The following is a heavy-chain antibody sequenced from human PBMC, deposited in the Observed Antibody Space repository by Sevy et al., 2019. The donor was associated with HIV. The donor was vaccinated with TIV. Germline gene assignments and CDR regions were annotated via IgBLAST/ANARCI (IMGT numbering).Heavy chain of an antibody. D-gene: IGHD2-2*01. CDR3: ARHCGSTSCSYAFDI. V-gene: IGHV4-34*01. J-gene: IGHJ3*02. CDR1: GGSFSGYY. Sequence: SETPSLTCAVYGGSFSGYYWSWIRQPPGKGLMWIGEINHSGSTNYNPSLMSRVTIPVDTSKNQFTVKLSSVTAADTAGYYCARHCGSTSCSYAFDIWGQGTMVTVS. CDR2: INHSGST.